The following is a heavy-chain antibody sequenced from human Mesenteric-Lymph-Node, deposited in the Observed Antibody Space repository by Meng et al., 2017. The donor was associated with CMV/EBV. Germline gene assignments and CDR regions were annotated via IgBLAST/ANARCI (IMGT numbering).Heavy chain of an antibody. CDR3: ARHQRWLKSEGGFNY. Sequence: QVLLHQWGGVLLQASDTRLPTSAAYVGSFIGAIRRWSRQPARKGQWWIGEINTSRSTNYNPSLKSLVTISVDTNNNLYSLKLSSVTDADTAVYYCARHQRWLKSEGGFNYWGQGTLVTVSS. V-gene: IGHV4-34*01. CDR2: INTSRST. CDR1: VGSFIGAI. D-gene: IGHD4-23*01. J-gene: IGHJ4*02.